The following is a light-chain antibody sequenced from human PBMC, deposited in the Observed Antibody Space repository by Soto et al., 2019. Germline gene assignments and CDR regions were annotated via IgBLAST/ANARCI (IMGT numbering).Light chain of an antibody. Sequence: EIVLTQSPGTLSLSPGERATLSCRASQSVSSYLAWYQQKPGQAPRLLIYGASSSSTAIPDRFSGSGSGTDLTLTISRLEPEDFAVYSCQQYRRPSRTFGQGTKVEI. CDR2: GAS. CDR3: QQYRRPSRT. J-gene: IGKJ1*01. V-gene: IGKV3-20*01. CDR1: QSVSSY.